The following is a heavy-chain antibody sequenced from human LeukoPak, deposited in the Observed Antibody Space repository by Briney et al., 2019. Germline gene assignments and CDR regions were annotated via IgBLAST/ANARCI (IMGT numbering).Heavy chain of an antibody. Sequence: GGSLRLSCTASGFTFSSYGIHWVRQAPGKGLEWVTFIRHDGSATYADSVKGRFTSSRDNSKSTVYLEVNSLRPEDTAVYYCARLMVGQAGVGATHLDYWGRGTLLSVSS. CDR1: GFTFSSYG. D-gene: IGHD1-26*01. J-gene: IGHJ4*02. V-gene: IGHV3-30*02. CDR2: IRHDGSAT. CDR3: ARLMVGQAGVGATHLDY.